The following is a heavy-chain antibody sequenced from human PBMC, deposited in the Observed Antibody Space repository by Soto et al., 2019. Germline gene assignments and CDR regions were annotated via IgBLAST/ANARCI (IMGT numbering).Heavy chain of an antibody. Sequence: QVQLVQSGAEQTRRVAAVRVPYMRSRYTYTNFRVTSTRQAPGPCLEWMGRINPFNGNTNSTQKFQGRVTMTADTSTSTAYLELRSLRSDDTAVYYCARDYCGSYNCYSKNWLDPWGQGTLVTVSS. V-gene: IGHV1-18*01. CDR2: INPFNGNT. D-gene: IGHD2-21*02. CDR3: ARDYCGSYNCYSKNWLDP. J-gene: IGHJ5*02. CDR1: RYTYTNFR.